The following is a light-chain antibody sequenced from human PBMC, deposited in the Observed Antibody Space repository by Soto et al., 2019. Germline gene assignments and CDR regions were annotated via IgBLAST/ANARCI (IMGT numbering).Light chain of an antibody. CDR1: QSVSANY. CDR3: QQYGGSPLVT. CDR2: GAS. J-gene: IGKJ2*01. Sequence: EIVLTQSPCTLSLSPGERVTLSCRASQSVSANYLSWYQQKPGQAPRLLVYGASSRATGIPDRFSGSGSGTDFTLTISRLEPEDFAVYYCQQYGGSPLVTFGQGTKLEIK. V-gene: IGKV3-20*01.